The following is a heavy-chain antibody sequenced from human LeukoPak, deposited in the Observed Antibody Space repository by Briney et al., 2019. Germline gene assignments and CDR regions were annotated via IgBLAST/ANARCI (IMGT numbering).Heavy chain of an antibody. CDR3: VRVGLWFGARYHYDL. Sequence: GGSLRLSCAASGFTFSSYWMTWVRQAPGKGLEWLANIKGDGSEKNYVDSVKGRFTISRDNAKNSLYLQMNSLTAGDTAVYYCVRVGLWFGARYHYDLWGRGTLVTVSS. D-gene: IGHD3-10*01. J-gene: IGHJ2*01. CDR1: GFTFSSYW. V-gene: IGHV3-7*01. CDR2: IKGDGSEK.